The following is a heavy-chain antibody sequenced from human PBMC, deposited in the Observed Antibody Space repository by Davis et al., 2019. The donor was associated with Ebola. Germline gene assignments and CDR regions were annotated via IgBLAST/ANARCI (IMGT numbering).Heavy chain of an antibody. J-gene: IGHJ6*02. CDR2: ISGYNGNT. Sequence: ASVKVSRKVFGITFSSYGFSWVRQAPGRGLEWVGWISGYNGNTNWAQKFQDRVTMTTDTSTSTVYMELTSLRSDDTGVYYCARRAYCSGGSCYDGMDVWGQGTTVTVSS. V-gene: IGHV1-18*01. CDR1: GITFSSYG. CDR3: ARRAYCSGGSCYDGMDV. D-gene: IGHD2-15*01.